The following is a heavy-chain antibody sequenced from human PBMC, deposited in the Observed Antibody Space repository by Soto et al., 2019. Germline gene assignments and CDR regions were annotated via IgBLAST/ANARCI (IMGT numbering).Heavy chain of an antibody. D-gene: IGHD2-15*01. V-gene: IGHV3-9*01. CDR3: AKSRGGTANGLDV. CDR1: GFSFGDYA. Sequence: EVQLVESGGDLVQPGRSLRLSCAASGFSFGDYAMHWVRQAPGQGLEWVSGISWKSASIGYADSVKVRFTISRDNAKNSLYLQMNSLSAEDTALYHCAKSRGGTANGLDVWGQGTTVTVSS. J-gene: IGHJ6*02. CDR2: ISWKSASI.